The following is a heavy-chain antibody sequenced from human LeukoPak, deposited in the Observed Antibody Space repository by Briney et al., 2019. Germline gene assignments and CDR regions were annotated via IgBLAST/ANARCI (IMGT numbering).Heavy chain of an antibody. CDR1: EFTFSRHW. CDR2: ISSSSSTI. Sequence: GGSLRLSCAASEFTFSRHWMNWVRQAPGKGLEWVSYISSSSSTIYYADSVKGRFTISRDNAKNSLYLQMNSLRAEDTAVYYCARGEEDHYYDSSGYSDYWGQGTLVTVSS. V-gene: IGHV3-48*04. CDR3: ARGEEDHYYDSSGYSDY. D-gene: IGHD3-22*01. J-gene: IGHJ4*02.